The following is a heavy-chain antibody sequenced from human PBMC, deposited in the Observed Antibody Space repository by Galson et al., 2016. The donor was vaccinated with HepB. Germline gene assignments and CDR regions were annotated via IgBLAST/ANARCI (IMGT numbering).Heavy chain of an antibody. Sequence: SLRLSCAASGFTSTNYAMTWVRQAPGRGLEWVSTIRGDGSATLYADSVKGRFTISTDSSKNTLYLQMSGLRAEDTAVYYCAKAQPTNTIGWGGAFDVWGQGTMVTVFS. D-gene: IGHD6-19*01. V-gene: IGHV3-23*01. CDR1: GFTSTNYA. J-gene: IGHJ3*01. CDR2: IRGDGSAT. CDR3: AKAQPTNTIGWGGAFDV.